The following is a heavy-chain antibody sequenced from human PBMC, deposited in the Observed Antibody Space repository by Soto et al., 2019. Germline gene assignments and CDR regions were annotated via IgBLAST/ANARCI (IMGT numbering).Heavy chain of an antibody. D-gene: IGHD6-13*01. CDR3: ARRVLSSSWYGFFDL. J-gene: IGHJ2*01. Sequence: QVQLQQWGAGLLKPSETLSLTCAVYGGSLSGYYWNWVRQPPGKRLEWIGEINHSGSTHYNPSLKRRVTISVDASKNQFSLKLSSVTAADTAVYYCARRVLSSSWYGFFDLWGRDTLVTVSS. CDR1: GGSLSGYY. CDR2: INHSGST. V-gene: IGHV4-34*01.